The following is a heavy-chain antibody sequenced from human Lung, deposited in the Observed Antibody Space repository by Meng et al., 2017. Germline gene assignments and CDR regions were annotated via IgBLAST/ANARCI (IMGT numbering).Heavy chain of an antibody. CDR2: INHSGST. CDR3: ARGPTTMAHDFDY. V-gene: IGHV4-34*01. J-gene: IGHJ4*02. D-gene: IGHD4-11*01. Sequence: QVQLQQWGEGLLKPSETLSLTCVVSGGSLSDYYWSWIRQPPGKGLEWIGEINHSGSTNYNPSLESRATISVDTSQNNLSLKLSSVTAADSAVYYCARGPTTMAHDFDYWGQGTLVTVSS. CDR1: GGSLSDYY.